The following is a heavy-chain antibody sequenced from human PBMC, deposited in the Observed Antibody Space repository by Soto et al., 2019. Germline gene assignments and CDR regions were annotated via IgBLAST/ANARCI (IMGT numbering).Heavy chain of an antibody. CDR2: IIPIFGTA. CDR3: ARFRGVGATASYYYYGMDV. D-gene: IGHD1-26*01. Sequence: SVKVSCKASGVTSSSYAISWVRQAPGQGLEWMGGIIPIFGTANYAQKFQGRVTITADESTSTAYMELSSLRSEDTAVYYCARFRGVGATASYYYYGMDVWGQGTTVTVSS. J-gene: IGHJ6*02. CDR1: GVTSSSYA. V-gene: IGHV1-69*13.